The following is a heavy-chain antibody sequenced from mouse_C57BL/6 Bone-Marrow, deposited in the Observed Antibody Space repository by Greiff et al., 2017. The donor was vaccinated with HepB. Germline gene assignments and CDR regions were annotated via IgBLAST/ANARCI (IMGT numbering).Heavy chain of an antibody. CDR1: GFTFSSYG. D-gene: IGHD2-3*01. J-gene: IGHJ3*01. CDR3: ARHGWLGFAY. Sequence: EVNVVESGGDLVKPGGSLKLSCAASGFTFSSYGMSWVRQTPDKRLEWVATISSGGSYTYYPDSVKGRFTISRDNAKNTLYLQMSSLKSEDTAMYYCARHGWLGFAYWGQGTLVTVSA. V-gene: IGHV5-6*01. CDR2: ISSGGSYT.